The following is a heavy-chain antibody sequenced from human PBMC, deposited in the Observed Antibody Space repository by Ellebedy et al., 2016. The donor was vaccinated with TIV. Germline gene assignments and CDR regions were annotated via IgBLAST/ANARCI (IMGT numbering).Heavy chain of an antibody. V-gene: IGHV3-33*08. Sequence: GESLKISCAASGFTFSSYGMHWVRQAPGKGLEWVAVIWYDGSNKYYADSVKGRFTISRDNYTNTLYLQMNSLRAEDTAVYYCARDQLRCGGKCYSLPRYYFDYWGQGTLVTVSS. CDR1: GFTFSSYG. J-gene: IGHJ4*02. CDR3: ARDQLRCGGKCYSLPRYYFDY. D-gene: IGHD2-21*01. CDR2: IWYDGSNK.